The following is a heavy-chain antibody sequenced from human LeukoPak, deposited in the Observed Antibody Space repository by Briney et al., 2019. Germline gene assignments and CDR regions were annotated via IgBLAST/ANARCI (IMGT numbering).Heavy chain of an antibody. CDR2: IYYSGST. J-gene: IGHJ2*01. CDR3: ARISYYYDSSGHFDL. D-gene: IGHD3-22*01. V-gene: IGHV4-39*07. Sequence: WVRQAPGKGLEWIGSIYYSGSTYYNPSLKSRVTISVDTSKNQFSLKLSSVTAADTAVYYCARISYYYDSSGHFDLWGRGTLVTVSS.